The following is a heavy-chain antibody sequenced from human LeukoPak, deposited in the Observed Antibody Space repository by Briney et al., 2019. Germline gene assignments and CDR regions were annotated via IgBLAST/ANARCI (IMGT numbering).Heavy chain of an antibody. Sequence: PSETLSLTCAVSGGSFSGYYWSWIRQPPGKGPEWIGEINHSGSTNYNPSLKSRVTISVDTSKNQFSLKLSFVTAADTAVYSCSIAAWGVDYWGQGALVTVSS. CDR2: INHSGST. CDR3: SIAAWGVDY. V-gene: IGHV4-34*03. D-gene: IGHD6-25*01. J-gene: IGHJ4*02. CDR1: GGSFSGYY.